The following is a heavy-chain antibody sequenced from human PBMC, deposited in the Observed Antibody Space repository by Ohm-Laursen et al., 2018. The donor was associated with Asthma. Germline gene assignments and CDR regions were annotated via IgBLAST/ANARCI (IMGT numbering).Heavy chain of an antibody. CDR3: ASSYSGSYFDY. CDR1: GYTFTSYF. Sequence: ASVKVSCKASGYTFTSYFMHWVRQAPGQGLEWMGLINPNGGSTGYAQKFQGRVTMTRDTSTSTVYMELSSLRSEDTAVYYCASSYSGSYFDYWGQGTLVTVSS. D-gene: IGHD1-26*01. CDR2: INPNGGST. V-gene: IGHV1-46*01. J-gene: IGHJ4*02.